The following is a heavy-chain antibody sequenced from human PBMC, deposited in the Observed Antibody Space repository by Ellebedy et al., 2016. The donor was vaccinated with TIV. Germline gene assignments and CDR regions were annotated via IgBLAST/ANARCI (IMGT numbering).Heavy chain of an antibody. J-gene: IGHJ4*02. CDR2: IDSDGSRS. CDR1: GSFSSYW. CDR3: VSHRLGFGELY. D-gene: IGHD3-10*01. Sequence: GGSLRLSCTASGSFSSYWMHWVRQAPGKGLVWVSRIDSDGSRSNYADSVRGRFTISRDNAKNTLYLQMNSLRAEDTAVYYCVSHRLGFGELYWGQGTLVNASS. V-gene: IGHV3-74*01.